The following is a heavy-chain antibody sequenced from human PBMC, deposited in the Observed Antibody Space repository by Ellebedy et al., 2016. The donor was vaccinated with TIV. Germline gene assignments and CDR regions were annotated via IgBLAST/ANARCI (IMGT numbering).Heavy chain of an antibody. CDR2: IYPGDSDT. CDR1: GSIFYTYW. Sequence: PGGSLRLSCKVSGSIFYTYWIAWVRQMLGKGLEWMGSIYPGDSDTRYSPSFQGQATISADKSITTAYLQWSSLEASDTAMYYCARQISSSEVAFNIWGQGTMVTVSS. V-gene: IGHV5-51*01. D-gene: IGHD6-6*01. CDR3: ARQISSSEVAFNI. J-gene: IGHJ3*02.